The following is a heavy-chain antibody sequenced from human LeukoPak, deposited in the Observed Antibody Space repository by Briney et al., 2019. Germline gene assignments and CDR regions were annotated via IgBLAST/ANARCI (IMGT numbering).Heavy chain of an antibody. CDR2: ISGSCGST. Sequence: GGSLRLSCAASGFTFTSYAMSWVRQAPGKGLEWVPGISGSCGSTYYADSVKGRFTISRDNSKKTLYLQMNSLRAEDTAVYYCAKDETYYYGSGSKPPYFDYWGQGTLVTVSS. D-gene: IGHD3-10*01. V-gene: IGHV3-23*01. CDR1: GFTFTSYA. CDR3: AKDETYYYGSGSKPPYFDY. J-gene: IGHJ4*02.